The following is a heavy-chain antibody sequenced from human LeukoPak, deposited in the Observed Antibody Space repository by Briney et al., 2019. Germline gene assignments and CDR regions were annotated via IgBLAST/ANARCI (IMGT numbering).Heavy chain of an antibody. Sequence: ASVKVSCKASGYTFTSYGISWVRQAPGQGLEWMGWISAYNGNTNYAQKLQRRVTMTTDTSTSTAYMELRSLRSDDTAVYYCARHGIVVVVAATYYYYGMDVWGQGTTVTVSS. D-gene: IGHD2-15*01. CDR3: ARHGIVVVVAATYYYYGMDV. CDR1: GYTFTSYG. CDR2: ISAYNGNT. J-gene: IGHJ6*02. V-gene: IGHV1-18*01.